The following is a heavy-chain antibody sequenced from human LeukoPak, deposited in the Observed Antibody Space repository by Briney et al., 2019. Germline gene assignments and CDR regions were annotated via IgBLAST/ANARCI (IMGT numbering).Heavy chain of an antibody. CDR2: ISYDGSNK. J-gene: IGHJ4*02. CDR3: AKDQMGHIAAVDY. CDR1: GFTFSSYG. D-gene: IGHD6-13*01. Sequence: GGSLRLSCAASGFTFSSYGMDWVRQAPGKGLEWVAVISYDGSNKYYADSVKGRFTISRDNPKNTLYLQMNSLRAEDTAVYYCAKDQMGHIAAVDYWGQGTLVTVSS. V-gene: IGHV3-30*18.